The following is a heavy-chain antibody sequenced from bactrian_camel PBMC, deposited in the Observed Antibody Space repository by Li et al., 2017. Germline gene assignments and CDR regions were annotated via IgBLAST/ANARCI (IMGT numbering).Heavy chain of an antibody. Sequence: VQLVESGGGSVQAGGSLRLSCTDSGSGFEHYCMGWFRQTPENERAGVASIDLSGTTTYGDSVKGRFTISQDNAKDTLYLQMDNLKPEDTATYYCAAALSRGGWYPSSALSSARYNTWGQGTQVTVS. V-gene: IGHV3S53*01. CDR2: IDLSGTT. J-gene: IGHJ4*01. CDR1: GSGFEHYC. D-gene: IGHD6*01. CDR3: AAALSRGGWYPSSALSSARYNT.